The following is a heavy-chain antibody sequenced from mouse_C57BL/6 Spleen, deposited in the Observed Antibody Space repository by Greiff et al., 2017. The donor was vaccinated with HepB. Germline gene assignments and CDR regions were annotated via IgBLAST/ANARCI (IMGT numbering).Heavy chain of an antibody. CDR2: IHPNSGST. Sequence: QVQLQQPGAELVKPGASVKLSCKASGYTFTSYWMHWVKQRPGQGLEWIGMIHPNSGSTNYNEKFKSKATLTVDKSSSTAYMQLSSLTSEDSAVYYCAREGDYSNSWFAYWGQGTLVTVSA. J-gene: IGHJ3*01. D-gene: IGHD2-5*01. V-gene: IGHV1-64*01. CDR1: GYTFTSYW. CDR3: AREGDYSNSWFAY.